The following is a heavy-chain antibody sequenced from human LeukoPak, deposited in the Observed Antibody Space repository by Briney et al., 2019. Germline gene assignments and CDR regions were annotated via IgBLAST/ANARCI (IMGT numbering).Heavy chain of an antibody. Sequence: GGSLRLSCAASGFTFSSYSMNWVRRAPGKGLEWVSSISSSSSYIYYADSVKGRFTISRDNAKNSLYLQMNSLRAEDTAVYYCARGRTMVIFDYWGQGTLVTVSS. D-gene: IGHD4/OR15-4a*01. CDR3: ARGRTMVIFDY. CDR2: ISSSSSYI. J-gene: IGHJ4*02. CDR1: GFTFSSYS. V-gene: IGHV3-21*01.